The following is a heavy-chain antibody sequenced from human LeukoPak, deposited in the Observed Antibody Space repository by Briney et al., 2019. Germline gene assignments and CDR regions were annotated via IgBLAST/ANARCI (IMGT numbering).Heavy chain of an antibody. J-gene: IGHJ4*02. V-gene: IGHV4-59*08. Sequence: SETLSLTCTVSGGSISSYYWSWIRQPPGKGLEWIGYIYYSGSTNYNPSLKSRVTISVDTSKNQFSLKLSSVTAADTAVYYCASWGIAAAADYWGQGTLVTVSS. CDR1: GGSISSYY. D-gene: IGHD6-13*01. CDR2: IYYSGST. CDR3: ASWGIAAAADY.